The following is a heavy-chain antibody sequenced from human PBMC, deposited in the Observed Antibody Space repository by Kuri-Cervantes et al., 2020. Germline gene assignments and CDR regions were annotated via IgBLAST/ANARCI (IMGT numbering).Heavy chain of an antibody. CDR2: IKQDGSEK. D-gene: IGHD5-12*01. J-gene: IGHJ6*02. Sequence: GESLKISCVASGFTFSSYWMSWVRQAPGKGLEWVANIKQDGSEKYYADSVKGRFTISRDNAKNSLYLQMNSLRAEDTAVYYCATEPYSGYDSDYYYGMDVWGQGTTVTVSS. CDR3: ATEPYSGYDSDYYYGMDV. V-gene: IGHV3-7*01. CDR1: GFTFSSYW.